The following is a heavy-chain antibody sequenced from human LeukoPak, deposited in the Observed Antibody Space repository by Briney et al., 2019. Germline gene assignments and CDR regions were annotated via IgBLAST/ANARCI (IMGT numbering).Heavy chain of an antibody. J-gene: IGHJ3*02. CDR2: IYPGDSDT. D-gene: IGHD2-2*01. CDR3: ARFYCSSTSCYPDDAFDI. V-gene: IGHV5-51*01. CDR1: GYSFISYW. Sequence: GESLKISCKGSGYSFISYWIGWVRQMPGKGLEWMGIIYPGDSDTRYSPSFQGQVTISADKSISTAYLQWSSLKASDTAMYYCARFYCSSTSCYPDDAFDIWGQGTMVTVSS.